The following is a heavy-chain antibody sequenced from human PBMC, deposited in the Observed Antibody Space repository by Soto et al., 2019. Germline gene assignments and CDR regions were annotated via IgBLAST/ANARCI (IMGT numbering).Heavy chain of an antibody. V-gene: IGHV1-69*13. CDR2: IIPIFGTA. D-gene: IGHD1-26*01. CDR1: GGTFSSYA. J-gene: IGHJ6*02. Sequence: SVNVSCKASGGTFSSYAISWVRQAPGEGLEWMGGIIPIFGTANYAQKFQGRVTITADESTSTAYMELSSLRSEDTAVYYCARFSGSYSYYYHGMDVWGQGTTVTVSS. CDR3: ARFSGSYSYYYHGMDV.